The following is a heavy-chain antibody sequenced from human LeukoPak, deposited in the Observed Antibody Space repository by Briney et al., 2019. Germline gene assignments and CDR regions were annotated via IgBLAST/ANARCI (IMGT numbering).Heavy chain of an antibody. CDR2: LSAYNGNT. V-gene: IGHV1-18*01. CDR3: ARSPPYYDFWSGYSQYAFDI. J-gene: IGHJ3*02. CDR1: AYTFTSYG. Sequence: ASVKVSCKASAYTFTSYGISWVRQAPGQGLEWMGWLSAYNGNTSYAQKLQGRVTMTTDTSTSTAYMELRSLRSDDTAVYYCARSPPYYDFWSGYSQYAFDIWGQGTMVTVSS. D-gene: IGHD3-3*01.